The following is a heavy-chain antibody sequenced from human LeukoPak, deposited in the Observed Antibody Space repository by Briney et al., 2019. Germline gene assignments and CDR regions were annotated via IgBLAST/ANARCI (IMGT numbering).Heavy chain of an antibody. CDR1: GYTFTGYY. CDR3: ARVPGYSSSWYVGAFDI. Sequence: GPVKVSCKASGYTFTGYYMHWVRQAPGQGLEWMGWINPNSGGTNYAQKFQGRVTMTRDTSISTAYMELSRLRSDDTAVYYCARVPGYSSSWYVGAFDIWGQGTMVTVSS. J-gene: IGHJ3*02. V-gene: IGHV1-2*02. CDR2: INPNSGGT. D-gene: IGHD6-13*01.